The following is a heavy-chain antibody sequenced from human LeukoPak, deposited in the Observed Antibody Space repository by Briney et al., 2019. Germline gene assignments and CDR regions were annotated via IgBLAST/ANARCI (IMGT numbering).Heavy chain of an antibody. CDR2: SNHSGNT. J-gene: IGHJ5*01. CDR3: ARDPCKSSFDS. Sequence: SETLSPPCALYGGSLCGYYWSWLPHPPGEGWEWIGESNHSGNTNYNPSLKSLVTISVDTSKNQFSLKVSSVTAADTAVYFCARDPCKSSFDSWGQGILVTVSS. CDR1: GGSLCGYY. D-gene: IGHD6-13*01. V-gene: IGHV4-34*01.